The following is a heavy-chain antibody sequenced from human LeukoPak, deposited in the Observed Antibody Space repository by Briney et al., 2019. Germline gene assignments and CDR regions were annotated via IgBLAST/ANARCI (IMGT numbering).Heavy chain of an antibody. CDR1: GGSSSGYY. CDR2: INHSGST. D-gene: IGHD3-3*01. J-gene: IGHJ4*02. Sequence: SETLSLTCAVYGGSSSGYYWSWIRQPPGKGLEWIGEINHSGSTNYNPSLKSRVTISVDTSKNQFSLKLSSVTAADTAVYYCARVVFPVVIISNFFDYWGQGTLVTVSS. V-gene: IGHV4-34*01. CDR3: ARVVFPVVIISNFFDY.